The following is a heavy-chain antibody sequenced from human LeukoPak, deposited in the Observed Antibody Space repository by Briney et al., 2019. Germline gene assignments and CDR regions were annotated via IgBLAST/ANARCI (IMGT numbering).Heavy chain of an antibody. Sequence: ASVKVSCKASGYTFTSYGISWVRPAPGQGLEWMGWISAYNGNTNYAQKLQGRVTMTTDTSTSTAYMELRSLRSDDTAVYYCARDRGLRFLEWSLEEYYFDYWGQGTLVTVSS. V-gene: IGHV1-18*01. J-gene: IGHJ4*02. CDR2: ISAYNGNT. CDR1: GYTFTSYG. D-gene: IGHD3-3*01. CDR3: ARDRGLRFLEWSLEEYYFDY.